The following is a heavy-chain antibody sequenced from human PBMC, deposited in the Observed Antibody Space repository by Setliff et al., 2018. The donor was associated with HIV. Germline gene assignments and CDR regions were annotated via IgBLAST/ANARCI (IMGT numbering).Heavy chain of an antibody. CDR3: ARSITMVRGVIAYYYYMDV. CDR1: GYNFDFHY. CDR2: INPTAGST. D-gene: IGHD3-10*01. Sequence: RPSVKVSCKSSGYNFDFHYVHWVRQAPGQGFEWLGVINPTAGSTNYAQKFQGRVTMTRDTSISTAYMELSRLRSDDTAVYYCARSITMVRGVIAYYYYMDVWGKGTTVTVSS. V-gene: IGHV1-2*02. J-gene: IGHJ6*03.